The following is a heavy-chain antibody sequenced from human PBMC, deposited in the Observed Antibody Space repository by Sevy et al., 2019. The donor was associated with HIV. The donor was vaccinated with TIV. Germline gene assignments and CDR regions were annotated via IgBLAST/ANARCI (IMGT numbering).Heavy chain of an antibody. J-gene: IGHJ4*02. CDR2: ISSSSSYI. D-gene: IGHD4-4*01. CDR1: GFTFSSYS. CDR3: ARGASAVTTSAYYFDY. Sequence: GGSLRLSCAASGFTFSSYSMNWVRQAPGKGLEWVSSISSSSSYIYYADSVKGRFTISRDNAKNSLYLQMNSLRAEDTAVYYCARGASAVTTSAYYFDYWGQVTLVTVSS. V-gene: IGHV3-21*01.